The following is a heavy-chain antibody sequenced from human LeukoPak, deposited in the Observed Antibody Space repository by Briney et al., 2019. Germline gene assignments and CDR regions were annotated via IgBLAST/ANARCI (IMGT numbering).Heavy chain of an antibody. CDR1: GFTFSSYA. J-gene: IGHJ4*02. V-gene: IGHV3-23*01. Sequence: HSGGSLRLSCAASGFTFSSYAMSWVRQAPGKGLEWVSFISPSADRTSNADSVEGRFTISGDNPRNTLYLQMNSLRDEDTAVYYCAIMHGYYDGSGYWVQWGQGTLVTVSS. CDR2: ISPSADRT. D-gene: IGHD3-22*01. CDR3: AIMHGYYDGSGYWVQ.